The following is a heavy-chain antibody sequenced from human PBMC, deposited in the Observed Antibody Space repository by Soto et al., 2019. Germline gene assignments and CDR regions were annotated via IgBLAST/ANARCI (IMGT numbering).Heavy chain of an antibody. J-gene: IGHJ4*02. CDR2: INPSGIST. CDR3: ASEVGPSIYRFDY. D-gene: IGHD4-4*01. Sequence: ASVKVSCKASGYTFMSSYMHWVRQAPGQGLEWMGIINPSGISTSYAQKFQGRVTMTWDTSTSTVYMELSSLRAEDTAVYYCASEVGPSIYRFDYWGQGTLVTVSS. CDR1: GYTFMSSY. V-gene: IGHV1-46*01.